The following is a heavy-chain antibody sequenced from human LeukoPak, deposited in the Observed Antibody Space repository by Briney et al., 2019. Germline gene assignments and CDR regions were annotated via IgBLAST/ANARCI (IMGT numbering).Heavy chain of an antibody. CDR2: INPNSGGT. CDR3: ARARLLWFGERLGGFDY. V-gene: IGHV1-2*02. Sequence: ASVKVSCKASRYTFTGYYMHWVRQAPGQGLEWMGWINPNSGGTNYAQKFQGRVTMTRDTSISTAYMELSRLRSDDTAVYYCARARLLWFGERLGGFDYWGQGTLVTVSS. CDR1: RYTFTGYY. J-gene: IGHJ4*02. D-gene: IGHD3-10*01.